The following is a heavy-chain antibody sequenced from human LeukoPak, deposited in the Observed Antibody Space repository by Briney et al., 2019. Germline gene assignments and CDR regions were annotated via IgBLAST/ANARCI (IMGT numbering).Heavy chain of an antibody. CDR2: ISYDGSNK. J-gene: IGHJ4*02. CDR3: AKDLRSYDSSGLDY. Sequence: PGGPLRLSCAASGFTFSSYGMHWVRQAPGKGLEWVAVISYDGSNKYYADSVKGRFTISRDNSKNTLYLQMNSLRAEDTAVYYCAKDLRSYDSSGLDYWGQGTLVTVSS. V-gene: IGHV3-30*18. CDR1: GFTFSSYG. D-gene: IGHD3-22*01.